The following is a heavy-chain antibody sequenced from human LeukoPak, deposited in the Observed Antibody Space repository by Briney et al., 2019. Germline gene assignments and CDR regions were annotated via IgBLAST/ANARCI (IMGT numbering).Heavy chain of an antibody. J-gene: IGHJ6*03. CDR2: ISGSGGST. CDR3: AKKGDYGDYVNYYYYMDV. V-gene: IGHV3-23*01. CDR1: GFTFSSYA. Sequence: GGSLKLSCAASGFTFSSYAMSWVRQAPGKGLEWVSAISGSGGSTYYADSVKGRFTISRDNSKNTLYLQMNSLRAEDTAVYYCAKKGDYGDYVNYYYYMDVWGKGTTVTVSS. D-gene: IGHD4-17*01.